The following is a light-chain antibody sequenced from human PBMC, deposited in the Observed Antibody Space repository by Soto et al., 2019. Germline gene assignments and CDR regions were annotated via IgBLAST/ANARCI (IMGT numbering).Light chain of an antibody. CDR1: QSISSW. CDR3: QQYSSYSIT. J-gene: IGKJ5*01. CDR2: DAS. V-gene: IGKV1-5*01. Sequence: DIQMTQSPSTLSASVGDRVTITCRASQSISSWLDWYQQKPGKAPKLLIYDASSLESGVPSRFSGSGSGTEFTLTISSLHHDDFATYYCQQYSSYSITYGQGTRLEIK.